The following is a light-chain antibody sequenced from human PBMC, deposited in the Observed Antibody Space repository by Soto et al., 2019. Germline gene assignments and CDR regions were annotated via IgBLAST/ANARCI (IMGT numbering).Light chain of an antibody. J-gene: IGKJ1*01. CDR3: QHYYKWPPAWT. CDR2: DVA. Sequence: DIVMTQSPDILSVSPGQRVILSCTTSQSVDSSLAWYRQLPGQAPRLLIYDVAIRATGIPDRFSGSGSGTEFTLTISSLQSEDIAIYYCQHYYKWPPAWTFGQGTKVEIK. CDR1: QSVDSS. V-gene: IGKV3D-15*01.